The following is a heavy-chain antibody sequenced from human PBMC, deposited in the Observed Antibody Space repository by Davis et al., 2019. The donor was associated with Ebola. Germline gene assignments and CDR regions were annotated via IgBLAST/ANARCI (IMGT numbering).Heavy chain of an antibody. CDR1: GGSISSSNYY. V-gene: IGHV4-39*01. Sequence: MPSETLSLTCTVSGGSISSSNYYWGWIRQPPGKGLEWIGSIYYSGSTYYNPSLKSRVSISVDTSKNQFSLKLSSVTAADTAVYYCARLPSEQWLGFDYWGQGTLVTVSS. CDR3: ARLPSEQWLGFDY. CDR2: IYYSGST. D-gene: IGHD6-19*01. J-gene: IGHJ4*02.